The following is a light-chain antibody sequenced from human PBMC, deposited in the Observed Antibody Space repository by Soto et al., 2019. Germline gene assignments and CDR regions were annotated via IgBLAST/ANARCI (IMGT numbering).Light chain of an antibody. CDR2: DAS. V-gene: IGKV3-15*01. CDR1: QSVSSN. CDR3: QQYNTWPLT. J-gene: IGKJ3*01. Sequence: ETVMTQSPATLSVSPGERPTLSCRASQSVSSNLAWYQQKPGQAPRLLIYDASTRATGIPARFSGSGSGTEFTLTISSLQSEDFAVYYCQQYNTWPLTSGPGTKVDIK.